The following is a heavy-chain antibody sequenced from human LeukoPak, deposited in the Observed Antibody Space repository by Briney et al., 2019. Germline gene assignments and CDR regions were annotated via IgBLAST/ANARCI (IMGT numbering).Heavy chain of an antibody. D-gene: IGHD1-26*01. CDR1: GYTFTTYY. CDR2: INPSGGST. J-gene: IGHJ4*02. V-gene: IGHV1-46*01. Sequence: GASVKVSCKASGYTFTTYYIHWVRQAPGQGLEWMGIINPSGGSTSYAQKFQGRVTMTTDTSTSTAYMELRSLRSDDTAVYYCARGTYSGSYYVDYWGQGTLVTVSS. CDR3: ARGTYSGSYYVDY.